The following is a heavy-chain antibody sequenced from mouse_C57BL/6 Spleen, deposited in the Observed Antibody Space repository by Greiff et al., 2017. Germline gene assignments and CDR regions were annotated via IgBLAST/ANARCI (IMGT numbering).Heavy chain of an antibody. CDR2: IDPSDSYT. CDR3: ARNCNYRYFDV. CDR1: GYTFTSYW. Sequence: VQLQQPGAELVMPGASVKLSCKASGYTFTSYWMHWVKQRPGQGLEWIGEIDPSDSYTNYNQKFKGKSTLTVDKSSSTAYMQLSSLTSEDSAVYYCARNCNYRYFDVWGTGTTVTVSS. J-gene: IGHJ1*03. V-gene: IGHV1-69*01.